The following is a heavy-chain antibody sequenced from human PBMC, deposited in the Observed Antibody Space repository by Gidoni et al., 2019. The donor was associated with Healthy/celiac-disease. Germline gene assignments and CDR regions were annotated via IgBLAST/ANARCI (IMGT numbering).Heavy chain of an antibody. CDR1: GGSISSYY. V-gene: IGHV4-59*01. J-gene: IGHJ4*02. D-gene: IGHD1-7*01. CDR3: ATSMGNSEPFDY. CDR2: IYYSGST. Sequence: QVQLQESGPGLVKPSETLSLTCTVSGGSISSYYWSWIRQPPGKGLEWIGYIYYSGSTNYNPSLKSRVTISVDTSKNQFSLKLSSVTAADTAVYYCATSMGNSEPFDYWGQGTLVTVSS.